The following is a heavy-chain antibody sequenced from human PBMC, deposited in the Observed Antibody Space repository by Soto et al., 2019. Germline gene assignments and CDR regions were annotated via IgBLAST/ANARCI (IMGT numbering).Heavy chain of an antibody. V-gene: IGHV3-74*01. Sequence: PGGSLRLSCAASGFTFSSYLMHWVRQAPGKGLVWVSRINSDGSSATYADSVKGRFTVSRDNAKNTLYLQMNSLRAEDTAVYYCARDLPTNGDGMDVWGQGTTVTVSS. CDR1: GFTFSSYL. CDR2: INSDGSSA. CDR3: ARDLPTNGDGMDV. J-gene: IGHJ6*02. D-gene: IGHD2-8*01.